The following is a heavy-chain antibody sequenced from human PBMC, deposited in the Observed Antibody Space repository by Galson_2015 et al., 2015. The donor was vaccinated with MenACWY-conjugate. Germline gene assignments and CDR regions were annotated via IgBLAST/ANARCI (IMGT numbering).Heavy chain of an antibody. CDR2: INLSGGST. CDR1: GYTFTTYY. V-gene: IGHV1-46*01. D-gene: IGHD3-10*01. J-gene: IGHJ4*02. CDR3: ARERGWGSGMGREYYFDY. Sequence: SVKVSCKASGYTFTTYYVHWVRQAPGQGLEWMGTINLSGGSTSYTQEFQDRVTMTRDTSTSTVYMELSSLRSEDTAVYYCARERGWGSGMGREYYFDYWGQGTLVTVSS.